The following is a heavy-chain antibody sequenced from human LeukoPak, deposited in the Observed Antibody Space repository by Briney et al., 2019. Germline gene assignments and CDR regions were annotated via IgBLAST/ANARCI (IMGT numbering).Heavy chain of an antibody. CDR3: ARDMGGYSSNFDY. CDR1: GGSISSSSYY. CDR2: IYYSGST. Sequence: SETLSLTCTVSGGSISSSSYYWGWIRQPPGKGLEWIGSIYYSGSTYYNPSLKSRVTISVDTSKNQFSLKLSSVPAADTAVYYCARDMGGYSSNFDYWGQGTLVTVSS. V-gene: IGHV4-39*07. J-gene: IGHJ4*02. D-gene: IGHD3-16*01.